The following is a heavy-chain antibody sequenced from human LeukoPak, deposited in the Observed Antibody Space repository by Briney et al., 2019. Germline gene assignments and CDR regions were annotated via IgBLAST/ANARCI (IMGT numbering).Heavy chain of an antibody. CDR3: ARGSLGGYDWFAS. V-gene: IGHV1-8*03. D-gene: IGHD3-10*01. J-gene: IGHJ5*01. CDR1: GYTFTSYD. Sequence: ASVKVSCTASGYTFTSYDSNGVRQATGQGLEGMGWRNPNSGYTGYAQKLQGRVTITRDTYISTDYMELSSLRSEDTAVYYCARGSLGGYDWFASWGQGTLVTVSS. CDR2: RNPNSGYT.